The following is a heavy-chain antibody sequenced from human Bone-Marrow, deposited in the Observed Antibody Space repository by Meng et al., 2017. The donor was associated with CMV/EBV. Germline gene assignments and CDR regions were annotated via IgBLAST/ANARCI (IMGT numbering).Heavy chain of an antibody. V-gene: IGHV3-30*04. CDR1: GFTFSSYA. CDR3: AKVKVHYDFWSGYLDY. Sequence: GESLKISCAASGFTFSSYAMHWVRQAPGKGLEWVAVISYDGSNKYYADSVKGRFTISRDNSKNTLYLQMNSLRAEDTAVYYCAKVKVHYDFWSGYLDYWGQGTLVTVSS. D-gene: IGHD3-3*01. J-gene: IGHJ4*02. CDR2: ISYDGSNK.